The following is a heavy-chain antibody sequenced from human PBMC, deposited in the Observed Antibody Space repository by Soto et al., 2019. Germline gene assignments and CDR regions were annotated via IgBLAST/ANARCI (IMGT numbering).Heavy chain of an antibody. CDR3: ARLGATEDAFDI. J-gene: IGHJ3*02. CDR2: IYIGGST. D-gene: IGHD1-26*01. CDR1: GFTVSSNC. V-gene: IGHV3-53*01. Sequence: GSLGLASAASGFTVSSNCLSWVRQAPGKGLEWVSVIYIGGSTYYPGSVKGRFTTSRENAKNSLYLQMNSPRAVDTAVYYCARLGATEDAFDIWGQGTMVTVSS.